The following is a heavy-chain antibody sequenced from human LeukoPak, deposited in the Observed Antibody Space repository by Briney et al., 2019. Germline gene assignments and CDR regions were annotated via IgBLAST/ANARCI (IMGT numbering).Heavy chain of an antibody. D-gene: IGHD3-22*01. CDR2: IDPGDSDT. J-gene: IGHJ4*02. CDR3: ARQGALYYYDSSGYSFDY. V-gene: IGHV5-51*01. CDR1: GYSFTSYW. Sequence: GESLKISCKGSGYSFTSYWIGWVRQMPGKGLEWMGIIDPGDSDTKYSPPFQGQVTISADKSISTAYLQWSSLKASDTAMYYCARQGALYYYDSSGYSFDYWGQGTLVTVSS.